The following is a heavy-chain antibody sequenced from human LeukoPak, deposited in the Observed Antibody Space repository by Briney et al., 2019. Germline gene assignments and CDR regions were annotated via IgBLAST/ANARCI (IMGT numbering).Heavy chain of an antibody. D-gene: IGHD6-13*01. CDR3: ARGSSSWSYPDYYYMDV. J-gene: IGHJ6*03. CDR2: ISAYNGNT. CDR1: GYTFTSYG. V-gene: IGHV1-18*01. Sequence: GASVKVSCKASGYTFTSYGISWVRQAPGQGLEWMGWISAYNGNTNYAQKLQGRVTMTTDTSTSTAYMELRSLRSDDTAVYYCARGSSSWSYPDYYYMDVWGKGTTVTVSS.